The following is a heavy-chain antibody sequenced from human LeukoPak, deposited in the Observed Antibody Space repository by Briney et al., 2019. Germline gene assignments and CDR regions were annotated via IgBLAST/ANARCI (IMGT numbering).Heavy chain of an antibody. Sequence: RAGGSLRLSCAASGFTFDDYGMSWVRQAPGKGLEWVSGITWNGGSTGYADSVKGRFTISRDNSKNTLYLQMNSLRAEDTAVYYCWAYYYDSSGYPDAFDIWGQGTMVTVSS. D-gene: IGHD3-22*01. CDR2: ITWNGGST. J-gene: IGHJ3*02. CDR1: GFTFDDYG. CDR3: WAYYYDSSGYPDAFDI. V-gene: IGHV3-20*04.